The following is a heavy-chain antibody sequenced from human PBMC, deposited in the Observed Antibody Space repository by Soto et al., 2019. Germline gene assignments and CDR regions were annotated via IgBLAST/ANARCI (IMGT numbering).Heavy chain of an antibody. CDR2: IYYSGST. Sequence: SETLSLTCTVSGGSISTGGYYSGWICQHPGKGLEWIGYIYYSGSTYYSPSLKSRVTISVDTSKNQFSLKLSSVTAADTAVYYCARAGSHYYYYGMDVWGQGTTVTVSS. V-gene: IGHV4-31*03. CDR3: ARAGSHYYYYGMDV. CDR1: GGSISTGGYY. J-gene: IGHJ6*02.